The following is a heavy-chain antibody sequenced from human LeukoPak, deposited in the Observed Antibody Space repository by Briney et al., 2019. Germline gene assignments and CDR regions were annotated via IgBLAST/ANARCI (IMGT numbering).Heavy chain of an antibody. V-gene: IGHV3-23*01. D-gene: IGHD3-22*01. Sequence: GGSLRLSCAASGFTFSSYAMSWVRQAPGKGLEWVSAISGSGGSTYCADSVKGRFTISRDNSKNTLYLQMNSLRAEDTAVYYCAKDYVPKTYYYDSSGPYFDYWGQGTLVTVSS. CDR1: GFTFSSYA. J-gene: IGHJ4*02. CDR2: ISGSGGST. CDR3: AKDYVPKTYYYDSSGPYFDY.